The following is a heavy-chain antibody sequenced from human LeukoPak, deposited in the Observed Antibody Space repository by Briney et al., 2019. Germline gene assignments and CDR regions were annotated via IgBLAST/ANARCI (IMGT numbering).Heavy chain of an antibody. V-gene: IGHV3-7*01. CDR1: GFTFSSYW. CDR2: MKTDGSEI. J-gene: IGHJ5*02. D-gene: IGHD2-15*01. Sequence: GGSLRLSCAASGFTFSSYWMNWVRQAPGKGLEWVANMKTDGSEIYYVDSVKGRFTISRDNAKNSLYLQMNSLRVEDTAVYYCARGIEATPNSFDPWGQGTLVTVSS. CDR3: ARGIEATPNSFDP.